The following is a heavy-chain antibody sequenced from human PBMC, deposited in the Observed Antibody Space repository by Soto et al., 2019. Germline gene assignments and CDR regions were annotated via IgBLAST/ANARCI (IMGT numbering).Heavy chain of an antibody. CDR1: GFTFSTSG. D-gene: IGHD1-26*01. CDR3: AKDLPPESGIYEQVYYYYGMDA. CDR2: ISYDGSKK. J-gene: IGHJ6*02. Sequence: GGSLRLSCAASGFTFSTSGIHWVRQAPGKGLEWVAVISYDGSKKYYADSVEGRFTISRDNSKNTLYLQMNSLRAEDTAVYYCAKDLPPESGIYEQVYYYYGMDAWGQGTTVTLSS. V-gene: IGHV3-30*18.